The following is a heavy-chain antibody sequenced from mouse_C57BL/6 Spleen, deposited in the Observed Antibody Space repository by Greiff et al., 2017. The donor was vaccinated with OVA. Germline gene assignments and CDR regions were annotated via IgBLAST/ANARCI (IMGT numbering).Heavy chain of an antibody. J-gene: IGHJ4*01. CDR2: IYPGDGDT. V-gene: IGHV1-80*01. Sequence: VMLVESGAELVKPGASVKISCKASGYAFSSYWMNWVKQRPGKGLEWIGQIYPGDGDTNYNGKFKGKATLTADKSSSTAYMQLSSLTSEDSAVYFCARSDSNYVENAMDYWGQGTSVTVSS. D-gene: IGHD2-5*01. CDR3: ARSDSNYVENAMDY. CDR1: GYAFSSYW.